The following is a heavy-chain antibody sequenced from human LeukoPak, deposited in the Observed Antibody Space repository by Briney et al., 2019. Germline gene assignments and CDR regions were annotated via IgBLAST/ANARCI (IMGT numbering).Heavy chain of an antibody. V-gene: IGHV4-59*12. J-gene: IGHJ6*03. Sequence: SETLSLTRTVSGGSISSYYWSWIRQPPGKGLEWIGEINHSGSTNYNPSLKSRVTILVDTSKNQVSLKLSSVTAADTAVYFCARDWGVEGRPGYMDVWGKGTTVTVSS. CDR2: INHSGST. CDR3: ARDWGVEGRPGYMDV. D-gene: IGHD6-6*01. CDR1: GGSISSYY.